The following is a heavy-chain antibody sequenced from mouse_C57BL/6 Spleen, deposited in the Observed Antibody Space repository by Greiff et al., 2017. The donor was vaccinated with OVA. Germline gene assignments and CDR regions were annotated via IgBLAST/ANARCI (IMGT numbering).Heavy chain of an antibody. V-gene: IGHV14-2*01. J-gene: IGHJ2*01. CDR3: ARDYGSSHLDY. CDR1: GFNIKDYY. Sequence: EVQLQQSGAELVKPGASVTLSCTASGFNIKDYYMHWVKQRTEQGLEWIGRIDPEDGETKYAPKFQGKATITADTSSNTAYLQLSSLTSEDTAGYYCARDYGSSHLDYWGQGTTLTVSS. CDR2: IDPEDGET. D-gene: IGHD1-1*01.